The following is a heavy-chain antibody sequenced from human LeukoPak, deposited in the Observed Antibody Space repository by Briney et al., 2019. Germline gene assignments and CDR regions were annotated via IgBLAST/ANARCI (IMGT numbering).Heavy chain of an antibody. V-gene: IGHV3-23*01. Sequence: QPGGSLRLSCAASGFTFSSYAMSWVRQAPGKGLEWVSVISGSGGTTYYGDSVKGRFTISRDNSRNTLSLQMNSLRAEDTAVYYCVKETGPFGVWGQGTLVTVSS. J-gene: IGHJ4*02. CDR3: VKETGPFGV. D-gene: IGHD3-16*01. CDR2: ISGSGGTT. CDR1: GFTFSSYA.